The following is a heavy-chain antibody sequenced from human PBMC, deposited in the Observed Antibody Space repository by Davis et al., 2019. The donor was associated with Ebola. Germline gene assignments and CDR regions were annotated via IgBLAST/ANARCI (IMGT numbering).Heavy chain of an antibody. D-gene: IGHD4-17*01. J-gene: IGHJ4*02. CDR3: AILSVSTLTTQT. CDR2: VSAGADST. CDR1: GFTFTSYG. Sequence: GESLKISCVASGFTFTSYGMSWVRQAPGKGLEWVSSVSAGADSTYYADSVKGRSSISRDKSKNTLSLQMNSLRDEDTAVYYCAILSVSTLTTQTWGQGTLVTVSS. V-gene: IGHV3-23*01.